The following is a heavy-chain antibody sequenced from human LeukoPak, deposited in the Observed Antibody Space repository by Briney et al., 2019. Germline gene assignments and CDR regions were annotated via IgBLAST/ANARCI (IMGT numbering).Heavy chain of an antibody. CDR1: EHSLSNYW. V-gene: IGHV5-51*01. CDR2: IYPGDSDT. J-gene: IGHJ4*02. Sequence: GESLKISCKDFEHSLSNYWIGWVRQMPGKGLEWMGIIYPGDSDTRYSPSFQGQVTISADKPISTAYLRWSSLKASDTAMYYCARHGVSTNGVGSPDFWGQGPLVTVSS. D-gene: IGHD2-8*01. CDR3: ARHGVSTNGVGSPDF.